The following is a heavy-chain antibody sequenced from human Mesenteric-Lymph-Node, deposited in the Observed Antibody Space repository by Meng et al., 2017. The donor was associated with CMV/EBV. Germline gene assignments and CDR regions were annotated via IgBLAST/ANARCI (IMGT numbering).Heavy chain of an antibody. D-gene: IGHD1-26*01. CDR3: ARDWGSGSYYLDY. Sequence: ETLSLTCAASGFTVSSNYMSWVRQAPGKGLEWVSVIYSGGSTYYSDSVKGRFTISRDNSKNTLYLQMNSLRAEDTAVYYCARDWGSGSYYLDYWGQGTLVTVSS. CDR1: GFTVSSNY. CDR2: IYSGGST. V-gene: IGHV3-53*05. J-gene: IGHJ4*02.